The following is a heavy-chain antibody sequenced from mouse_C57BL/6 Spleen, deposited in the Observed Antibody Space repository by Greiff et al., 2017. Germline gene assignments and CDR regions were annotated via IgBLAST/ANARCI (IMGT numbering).Heavy chain of an antibody. CDR3: ERDYDALYYYSMDY. CDR1: GFTFSDYG. CDR2: ISSGSSTI. Sequence: EVMLVESGGGLVKPGGSLKLSCAASGFTFSDYGMHWVRQAPEKGLEWVAYISSGSSTIYDTDTVKGRFTFSRDNAKNTLFLQMTSLRSEDTAIYECERDYDALYYYSMDYWGQGTTVTVSS. V-gene: IGHV5-17*01. D-gene: IGHD2-3*01. J-gene: IGHJ4*01.